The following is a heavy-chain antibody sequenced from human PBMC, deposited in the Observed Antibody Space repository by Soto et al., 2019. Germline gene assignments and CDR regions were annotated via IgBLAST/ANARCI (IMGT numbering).Heavy chain of an antibody. CDR1: GGTFSSYT. D-gene: IGHD4-17*01. Sequence: QVQLVQSGAEVRKPGSSVRVSCRASGGTFSSYTISWVRQAPGQGLEWMGGIIPMFATADYAQKFQGRLTITADESTSTAYMQLRSLRSDDTAVYYCSISDAYGRGDYWGQGTLVTVSS. V-gene: IGHV1-69*01. CDR3: SISDAYGRGDY. J-gene: IGHJ4*02. CDR2: IIPMFATA.